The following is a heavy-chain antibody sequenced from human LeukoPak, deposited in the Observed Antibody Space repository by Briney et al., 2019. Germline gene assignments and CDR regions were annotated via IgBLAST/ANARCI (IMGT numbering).Heavy chain of an antibody. V-gene: IGHV3-20*04. D-gene: IGHD3-10*01. CDR2: INWNGGST. CDR1: GFTFDDYG. Sequence: GGSLRLSCAASGFTFDDYGMSWVRQAPGKGLEWVSGINWNGGSTGYAGSVKGRFTISRDNAKNSLYLQINSLRAEDTALYYCARDKEEGIPLWFGELFSWGQGTLVTVSS. J-gene: IGHJ4*02. CDR3: ARDKEEGIPLWFGELFS.